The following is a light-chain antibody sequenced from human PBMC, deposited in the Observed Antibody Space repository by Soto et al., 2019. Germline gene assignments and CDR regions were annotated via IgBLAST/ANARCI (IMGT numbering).Light chain of an antibody. CDR1: SSNIGAGYA. V-gene: IGLV1-40*01. CDR3: QSYDNSHDWDVV. J-gene: IGLJ2*01. CDR2: DNN. Sequence: QSVLTQPPSVSGAPGQRVTISCTGSSSNIGAGYAVDWYQQLPGTAPKLLISDNNNRPSGVPDRFSGSKSGTSASLAITGLQAEDEADYYCQSYDNSHDWDVVFGGGTKLTVL.